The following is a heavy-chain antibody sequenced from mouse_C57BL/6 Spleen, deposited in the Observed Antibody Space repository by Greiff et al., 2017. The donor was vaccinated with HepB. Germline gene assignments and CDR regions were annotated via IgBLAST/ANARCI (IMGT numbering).Heavy chain of an antibody. J-gene: IGHJ2*01. CDR1: GYSITSGYY. D-gene: IGHD1-1*01. CDR3: ARYYPFAFFDY. Sequence: VQLKESGPGLVKPSQSLSLTCSVTGYSITSGYYWNWIRQFPGNKLEWMGYISYDGSNNYNPSLKNRISITRDTSKNQFFLKLNSVTTEDTATYYCARYYPFAFFDYWGQGTTLTVSS. V-gene: IGHV3-6*01. CDR2: ISYDGSN.